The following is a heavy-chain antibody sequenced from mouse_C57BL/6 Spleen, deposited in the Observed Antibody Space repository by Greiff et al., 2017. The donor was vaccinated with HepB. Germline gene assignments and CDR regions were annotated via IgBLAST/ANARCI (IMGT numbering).Heavy chain of an antibody. V-gene: IGHV1-69*01. CDR3: ARKGLGRSYAMDY. CDR1: GYTFTSYW. J-gene: IGHJ4*01. D-gene: IGHD4-1*01. Sequence: QVQLKQPGAELVMPGASVKLSCKASGYTFTSYWMHWVKQRPGQGLEWIGEIDPSDSYTNYNQKFKGKSTLTVDKSSSTAYMQLSSLTSEDSAVYYCARKGLGRSYAMDYWGQGTSVTVSS. CDR2: IDPSDSYT.